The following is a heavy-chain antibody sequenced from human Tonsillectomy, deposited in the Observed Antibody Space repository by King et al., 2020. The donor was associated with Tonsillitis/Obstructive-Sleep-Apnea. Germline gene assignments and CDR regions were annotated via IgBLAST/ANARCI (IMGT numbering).Heavy chain of an antibody. Sequence: VQLQQWGAGLLKPSETLSLTCAVYGGSFSGYYWSWIRQPPGKGLEWIGEINHSGSTNYNPSLKSRVTILVDTSKNQFSLKLSSVTAADTAVFYCARGRVDIVVVPAAESASETYYFDYWGQGTLVTVSS. CDR2: INHSGST. CDR3: ARGRVDIVVVPAAESASETYYFDY. CDR1: GGSFSGYY. V-gene: IGHV4-34*01. D-gene: IGHD2-2*03. J-gene: IGHJ4*02.